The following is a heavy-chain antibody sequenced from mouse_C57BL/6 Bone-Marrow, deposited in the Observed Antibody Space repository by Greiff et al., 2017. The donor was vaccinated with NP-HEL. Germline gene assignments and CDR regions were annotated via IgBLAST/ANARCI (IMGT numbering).Heavy chain of an antibody. CDR1: GFTFSDYY. CDR2: ISNGGGST. J-gene: IGHJ2*01. D-gene: IGHD1-1*02. Sequence: EVKLVESGGGLVQPGGSLKLSCAASGFTFSDYYMYWVRQTPEKRLEWVAYISNGGGSTYYPDTVKGRFTISSDNAKNTLYLQMSRLKTEDTAMYYCAKDYGLGYWGQGTTRTVSS. CDR3: AKDYGLGY. V-gene: IGHV5-12*01.